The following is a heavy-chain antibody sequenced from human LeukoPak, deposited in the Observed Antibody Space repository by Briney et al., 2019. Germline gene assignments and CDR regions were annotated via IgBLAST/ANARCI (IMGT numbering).Heavy chain of an antibody. CDR1: GFTFSSYA. CDR2: ISGSGGST. J-gene: IGHJ2*01. V-gene: IGHV3-23*01. CDR3: AREGTPTGYYDSSGYFDWYFDL. D-gene: IGHD3-22*01. Sequence: GGSLRLSCAASGFTFSSYAMSWVRQAPGKGLEWVSAISGSGGSTYYADSVKGQFTISRDNSKNTLYLQMNSLRAEDTAVYYCAREGTPTGYYDSSGYFDWYFDLWGRGTLVTVSS.